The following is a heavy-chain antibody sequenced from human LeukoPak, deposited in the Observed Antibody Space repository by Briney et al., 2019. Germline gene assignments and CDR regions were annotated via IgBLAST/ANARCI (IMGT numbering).Heavy chain of an antibody. Sequence: GRSLRPSCAASGFTFSSYAMHWVRQAPGKGLEWVAVISYDGSNKYYADSVKGRFTISRDNSKNTLYLQMNSLRAEDTAVYYCASDGRTYGSGSYRYPLDYWGQGTLVTVSS. D-gene: IGHD3-10*01. J-gene: IGHJ4*02. CDR1: GFTFSSYA. CDR2: ISYDGSNK. V-gene: IGHV3-30-3*01. CDR3: ASDGRTYGSGSYRYPLDY.